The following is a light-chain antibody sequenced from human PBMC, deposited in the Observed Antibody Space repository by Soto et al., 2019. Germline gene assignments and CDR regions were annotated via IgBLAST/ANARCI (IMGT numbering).Light chain of an antibody. CDR1: SSNLGANSD. V-gene: IGLV1-40*01. Sequence: QPVLTQPPSVSGAPGQRVTISCTGSSSNLGANSDVHWYQQLAGAAPKLLIYGTSNWPSGVSDRFSGSKSGTSASLAITGLQAEDETDYYCQSYDNCLSGFYVFGTGTKVTVL. CDR2: GTS. CDR3: QSYDNCLSGFYV. J-gene: IGLJ1*01.